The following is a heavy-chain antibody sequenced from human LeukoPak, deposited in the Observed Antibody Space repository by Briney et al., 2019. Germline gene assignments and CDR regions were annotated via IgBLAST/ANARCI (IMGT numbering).Heavy chain of an antibody. CDR1: GFTFSSYS. CDR3: AKGVPPLDYFDS. CDR2: ISSSSSTI. V-gene: IGHV3-48*01. Sequence: GGSLRLSCAASGFTFSSYSMNWVRQAPGKGLEWVSYISSSSSTIYYGDSVKGRFTISRDNSKNTLYLQVNSLRAEDTAVYYCAKGVPPLDYFDSWGQGTLVTVSS. J-gene: IGHJ4*02.